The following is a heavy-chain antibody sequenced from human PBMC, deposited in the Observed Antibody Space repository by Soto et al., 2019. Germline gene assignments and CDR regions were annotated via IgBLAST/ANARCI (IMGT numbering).Heavy chain of an antibody. Sequence: EVQLLESGGGLVQPGGSLRLSCAASGFTFSSHGMSWVRQAPGKGLEWVATISTSGGTTYYADSVKGRFTISRDNSKNTLYLQMNSLRAEDTALYYCAKGGSSWSYLDYWGQGTLVTVSS. V-gene: IGHV3-23*01. D-gene: IGHD6-13*01. CDR1: GFTFSSHG. CDR2: ISTSGGTT. J-gene: IGHJ4*02. CDR3: AKGGSSWSYLDY.